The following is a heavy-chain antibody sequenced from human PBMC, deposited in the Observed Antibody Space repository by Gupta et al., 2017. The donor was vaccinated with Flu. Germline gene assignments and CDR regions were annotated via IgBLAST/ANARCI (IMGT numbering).Heavy chain of an antibody. V-gene: IGHV1-46*01. CDR1: GYTFTSYY. D-gene: IGHD6-19*01. Sequence: QVQLVQSGAEVKKPGASVKVSCKASGYTFTSYYMHWVRQAPGQGLEWMGIVNPSGGSTSYAQKFQGRVTMTRDTSTSTVYMELSSLRSEDTAVYYCARDLGLGYSSGWYAYWGRGTLVTVSS. CDR3: ARDLGLGYSSGWYAY. CDR2: VNPSGGST. J-gene: IGHJ4*02.